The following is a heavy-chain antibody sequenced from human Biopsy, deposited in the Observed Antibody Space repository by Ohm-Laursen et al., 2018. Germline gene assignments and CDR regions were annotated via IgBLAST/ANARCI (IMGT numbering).Heavy chain of an antibody. J-gene: IGHJ5*02. Sequence: GATVKISCKASGYTFTSYDITWVRQASGQGPEWIGWLNPVSGNSNFGQKFRGRVTATSDTSISTAYMELSGLTSDDTATYYCGRAVRNQLLTDPWGQGTLVTVTS. V-gene: IGHV1-8*01. CDR2: LNPVSGNS. CDR3: GRAVRNQLLTDP. D-gene: IGHD1-7*01. CDR1: GYTFTSYD.